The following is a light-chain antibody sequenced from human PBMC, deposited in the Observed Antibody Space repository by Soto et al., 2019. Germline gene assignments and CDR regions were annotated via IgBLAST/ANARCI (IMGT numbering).Light chain of an antibody. V-gene: IGKV1-5*03. CDR3: QHYDTFPWT. CDR2: EAS. Sequence: DIQMPQSPSTLSASVGDRITITCRSSQSAYKWLAWYQQQPGKAPNLLLYEASTLESGVPSRFSGIGSVTEFTLTISSLQPDDFATYYCQHYDTFPWTFGQGTKVDVK. CDR1: QSAYKW. J-gene: IGKJ1*01.